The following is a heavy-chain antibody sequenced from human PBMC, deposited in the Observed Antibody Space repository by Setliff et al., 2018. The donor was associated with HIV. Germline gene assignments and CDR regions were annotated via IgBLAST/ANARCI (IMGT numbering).Heavy chain of an antibody. V-gene: IGHV3-30*09. CDR3: AKGRTNDFWSGSLGH. J-gene: IGHJ4*02. CDR2: LTYDGSQK. Sequence: GGSLRLSCAASGFMFHYHVMHWVRQAPGKGLEWAAVLTYDGSQKYYAESVRGRFAISRDNSKNTLYLQMSGLRVEDTAIYYCAKGRTNDFWSGSLGHWGPGTLVTVSS. D-gene: IGHD3-3*01. CDR1: GFMFHYHV.